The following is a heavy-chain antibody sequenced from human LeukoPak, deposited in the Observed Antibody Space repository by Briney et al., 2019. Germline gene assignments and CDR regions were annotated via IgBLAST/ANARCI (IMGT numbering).Heavy chain of an antibody. Sequence: SETLSLTCTVSGGSISTYYWSWIRQPPGKGLEWIGYIYYSGYANYNPSLKSRVTMSVDTSKNQFSLKLSSVTAADTAVYYCARILSNLIDYWGQGTLVTVSS. V-gene: IGHV4-59*12. D-gene: IGHD4-11*01. CDR3: ARILSNLIDY. CDR1: GGSISTYY. J-gene: IGHJ4*02. CDR2: IYYSGYA.